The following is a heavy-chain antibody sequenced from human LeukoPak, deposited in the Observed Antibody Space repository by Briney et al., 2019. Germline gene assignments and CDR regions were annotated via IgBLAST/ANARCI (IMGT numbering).Heavy chain of an antibody. D-gene: IGHD4-17*01. Sequence: SGGSLRLSCATSGFTFNRFGMHWVRQAPGKGLEWVAVIWYDGSNKDYADSVKGRFTISRDNAKNSLYLQMNSLRDEDTAVYYCARESTVPNGDDYWGQGTLVTVSS. V-gene: IGHV3-33*01. CDR3: ARESTVPNGDDY. CDR2: IWYDGSNK. J-gene: IGHJ4*02. CDR1: GFTFNRFG.